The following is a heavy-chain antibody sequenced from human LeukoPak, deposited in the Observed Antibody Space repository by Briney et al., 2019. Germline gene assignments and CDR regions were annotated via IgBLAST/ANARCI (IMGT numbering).Heavy chain of an antibody. CDR1: GFTFDDYA. D-gene: IGHD4/OR15-4a*01. CDR3: AKAAYRMTMLPFDY. Sequence: GGSLRLSCAASGFTFDDYAMHWVRQAPGKGLEWVYLISGDGGSTYYADSVKGRFTISRDNSKNSLYLQMNSLRTEDTALYYCAKAAYRMTMLPFDYWGPGTLVTVSS. CDR2: ISGDGGST. V-gene: IGHV3-43*02. J-gene: IGHJ4*02.